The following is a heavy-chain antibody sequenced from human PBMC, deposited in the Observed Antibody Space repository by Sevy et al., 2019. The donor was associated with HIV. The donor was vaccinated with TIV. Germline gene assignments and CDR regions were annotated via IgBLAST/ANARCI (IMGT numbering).Heavy chain of an antibody. D-gene: IGHD3-3*01. CDR3: AKVITIFGVVSSGRVGDGMDV. CDR2: IRYDGSNK. CDR1: GFTFSSYG. J-gene: IGHJ6*02. Sequence: GGSLRLSCAASGFTFSSYGMHWVRQAPGKGLEWVAFIRYDGSNKYYAYSVKGRFTISRDNSKNTLYLQMNSLRAEDTAVYYCAKVITIFGVVSSGRVGDGMDVWGQGTTVTVSS. V-gene: IGHV3-30*02.